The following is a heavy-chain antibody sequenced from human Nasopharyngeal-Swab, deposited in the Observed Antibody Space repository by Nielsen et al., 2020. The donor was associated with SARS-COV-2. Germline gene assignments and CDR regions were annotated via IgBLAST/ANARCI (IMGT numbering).Heavy chain of an antibody. V-gene: IGHV3-23*01. D-gene: IGHD4-11*01. Sequence: GESLKISCAASGFTFSDYYMSWIRQAPGKGLEWVSGVSGRGISTYYADSVKGRFTISRDNSKNTLYLQMSSLRAEDTAVYYCAKGTSDYTDYVAFQHWGQGTLVPVSS. CDR1: GFTFSDYY. CDR2: VSGRGIST. J-gene: IGHJ1*01. CDR3: AKGTSDYTDYVAFQH.